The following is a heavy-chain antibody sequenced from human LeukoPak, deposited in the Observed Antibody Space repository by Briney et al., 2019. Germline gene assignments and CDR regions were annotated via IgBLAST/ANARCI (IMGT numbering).Heavy chain of an antibody. Sequence: GGSLRLSCAASGFTFSNAWMSWVRQAPGKGLEWVGRIKSKTDGGTTDYAAPVKGRFTISRDDSKNTLYLQMNSLRAEDTAVYYCASELELPAFDIWGQGTMVTVSS. D-gene: IGHD1-7*01. CDR1: GFTFSNAW. J-gene: IGHJ3*02. CDR2: IKSKTDGGTT. V-gene: IGHV3-15*01. CDR3: ASELELPAFDI.